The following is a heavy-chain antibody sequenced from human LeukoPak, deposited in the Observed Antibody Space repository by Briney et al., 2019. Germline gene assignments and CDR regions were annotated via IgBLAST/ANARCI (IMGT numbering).Heavy chain of an antibody. D-gene: IGHD3-22*01. CDR2: IKSRADGGTP. CDR1: GFTFSDAW. V-gene: IGHV3-15*01. J-gene: IGHJ3*02. CDR3: ATQGLLDAFDI. Sequence: PWGSLRLSCAASGFTFSDAWMIWVRQAPGKGLEWVGRIKSRADGGTPDYAAPVTGRFTISRDDSNGTLFLQMNSLTTEDTAVYYCATQGLLDAFDIWGQGTMVIVSS.